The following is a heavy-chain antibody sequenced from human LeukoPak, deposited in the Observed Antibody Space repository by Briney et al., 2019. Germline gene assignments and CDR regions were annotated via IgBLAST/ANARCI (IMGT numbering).Heavy chain of an antibody. J-gene: IGHJ4*02. CDR2: IIPIFGTA. CDR3: ARDFRIIAARPIDY. V-gene: IGHV1-69*05. D-gene: IGHD6-6*01. CDR1: GGTFSSYA. Sequence: GSSVKVSCKASGGTFSSYAISWVRQAPGQGLEWMGGIIPIFGTANYAQKFQGRVTITTDESTSTAYMELSSLRSEDTAVYYCARDFRIIAARPIDYWGQGTLVTVSS.